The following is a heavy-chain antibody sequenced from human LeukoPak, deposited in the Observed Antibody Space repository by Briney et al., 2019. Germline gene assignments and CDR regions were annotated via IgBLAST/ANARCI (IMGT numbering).Heavy chain of an antibody. CDR2: IIPIFGTA. J-gene: IGHJ3*02. V-gene: IGHV1-69*06. D-gene: IGHD3-9*01. CDR3: ARDREEIRYFDWLGPPKRDAFDI. CDR1: GGTFSSYA. Sequence: ASVKVSCKASGGTFSSYAISWVRQAPGQGLEWMGGIIPIFGTANYAQKFQGRVTITADKSTSTAYMELSSLRSEDTAVYYCARDREEIRYFDWLGPPKRDAFDIWGQGTIVTVSS.